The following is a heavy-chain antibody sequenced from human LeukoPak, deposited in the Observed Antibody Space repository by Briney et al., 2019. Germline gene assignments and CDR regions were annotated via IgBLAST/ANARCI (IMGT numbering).Heavy chain of an antibody. J-gene: IGHJ6*03. D-gene: IGHD2-2*01. CDR3: ARVVVVVPAAIFYMDV. CDR1: GYSISSGYY. Sequence: SETLCLTCSVSGYSISSGYYWGWIRQPPGKGLEWIGSVFHSGITYYKPSLKSRVTILVDTSKNQFSLKLTSVTAADTAVYYCARVVVVVPAAIFYMDVWGKGTTVTVSS. V-gene: IGHV4-38-2*02. CDR2: VFHSGIT.